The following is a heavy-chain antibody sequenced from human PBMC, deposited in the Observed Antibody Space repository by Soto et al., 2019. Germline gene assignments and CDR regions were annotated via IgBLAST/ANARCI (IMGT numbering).Heavy chain of an antibody. CDR3: ASSVYAWYYFDY. Sequence: QVQLVESGGGVVQPGRSLRLSCAASGFTFSSYGMHWVRQASGKGLEWVAVIWYDGSNKYYADSVKGRFTISRDNSKNTLYLQMNSLRAEDTAVYYCASSVYAWYYFDYWGQGTLVTVSS. V-gene: IGHV3-33*01. CDR1: GFTFSSYG. CDR2: IWYDGSNK. D-gene: IGHD2-8*01. J-gene: IGHJ4*02.